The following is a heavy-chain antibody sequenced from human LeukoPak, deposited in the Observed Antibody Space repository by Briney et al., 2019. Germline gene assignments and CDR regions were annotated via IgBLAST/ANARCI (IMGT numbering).Heavy chain of an antibody. CDR3: ARVGYSSGWYRQ. V-gene: IGHV3-66*01. J-gene: IGHJ4*02. Sequence: GGSLRLSCAASGFTVSSNYMSWVRQAPGKGLEWVSVIYSGGSTYYADSVKGRFTISRDNSKNTLYLQMNSLRPEDTAVYYCARVGYSSGWYRQWGQGTLVTVSS. CDR1: GFTVSSNY. CDR2: IYSGGST. D-gene: IGHD6-19*01.